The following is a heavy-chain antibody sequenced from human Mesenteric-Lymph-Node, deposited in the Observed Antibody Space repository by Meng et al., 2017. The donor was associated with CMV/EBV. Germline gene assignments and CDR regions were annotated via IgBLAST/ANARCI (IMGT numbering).Heavy chain of an antibody. CDR1: GFTFSSYT. Sequence: GESLKISCAASGFTFSSYTMHWVRQAPGEGLEWVAVISYDGRSKNYADSVKGRFTISRDNAKNSLYLQMNSLRAEDTAVYYCARPYCTTTSCYAALRYFDWLPDYWGQGTLVTVSS. V-gene: IGHV3-30*04. CDR2: ISYDGRSK. D-gene: IGHD2-2*01. J-gene: IGHJ4*02. CDR3: ARPYCTTTSCYAALRYFDWLPDY.